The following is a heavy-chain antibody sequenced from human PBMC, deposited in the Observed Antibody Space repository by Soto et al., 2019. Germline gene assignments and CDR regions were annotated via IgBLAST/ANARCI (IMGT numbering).Heavy chain of an antibody. J-gene: IGHJ3*02. D-gene: IGHD2-2*01. CDR1: GFTFSSYG. Sequence: QVQLVESGGGVVQPGRSLRLSCAASGFTFSSYGMHWVRQAPGKGLEWVAVISYDGSNKYYADSVKGRFTISRDNSKNTLYLQMNSLRAEDTAVYYCAKGLAPKSSYCSSTSCYEGEYDAFDIWGQGTMVTVSS. CDR3: AKGLAPKSSYCSSTSCYEGEYDAFDI. CDR2: ISYDGSNK. V-gene: IGHV3-30*18.